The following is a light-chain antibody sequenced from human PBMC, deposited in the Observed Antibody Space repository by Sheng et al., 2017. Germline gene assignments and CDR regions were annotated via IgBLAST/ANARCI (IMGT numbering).Light chain of an antibody. Sequence: QSALTQPPSASGSPGQSVTISCTGTSSDVGGYNYVSWYQQHPGKAPKLMIYEVSKRPSGVPDRFSGSKSGNTASLTVSGLQAEDEADYYCQSYDTGLSGSVFGGGTKLTVL. CDR2: EVS. CDR1: SSDVGGYNY. J-gene: IGLJ3*02. CDR3: QSYDTGLSGSV. V-gene: IGLV2-8*01.